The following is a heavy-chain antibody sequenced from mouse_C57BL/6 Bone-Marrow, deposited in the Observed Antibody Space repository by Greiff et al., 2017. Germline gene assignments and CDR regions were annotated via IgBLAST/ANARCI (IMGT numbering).Heavy chain of an antibody. Sequence: QVQLQQPGAELVKPGASVKMSCKASGYTFTSYWITWVKQRPGQGLEWIGDIYPTSGRTNYNEQFKSKAILTVDTTSNSAYKQHSSLTSEDTAVLDGERSGTLGRRIDYWGQGTTLTVSS. CDR2: IYPTSGRT. J-gene: IGHJ2*01. V-gene: IGHV1-55*01. D-gene: IGHD4-1*01. CDR3: ERSGTLGRRIDY. CDR1: GYTFTSYW.